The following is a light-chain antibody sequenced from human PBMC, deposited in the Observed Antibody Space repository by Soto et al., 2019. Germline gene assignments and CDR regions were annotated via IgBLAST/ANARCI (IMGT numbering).Light chain of an antibody. CDR3: TSHAGTNNFPDV. J-gene: IGLJ1*01. V-gene: IGLV2-8*01. CDR1: SSDVGAYNY. Sequence: QSALTQPPSASGSPGQSVTISCTGTSSDVGAYNYVSWYQHRPGKAPKLMIYEVTKRPSGVPDRFSGAKSGNTASLTVSGLQAEDAADYYCTSHAGTNNFPDVFGTGTKLTVL. CDR2: EVT.